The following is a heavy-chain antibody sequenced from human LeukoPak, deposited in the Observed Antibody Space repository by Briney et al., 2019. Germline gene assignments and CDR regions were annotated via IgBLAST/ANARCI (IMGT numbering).Heavy chain of an antibody. J-gene: IGHJ4*02. CDR2: IYSGGST. D-gene: IGHD3-22*01. Sequence: GGSLRLSCTVSGFTVSSNYMSWVRQAPGKGLEWVSVIYSGGSTYYADSVKGRFTISRDNSKNTLYLQMNSLRAEDTAVYYCARDVGYYDSSGSPGDYWGQGTLVTVSS. CDR3: ARDVGYYDSSGSPGDY. CDR1: GFTVSSNY. V-gene: IGHV3-53*01.